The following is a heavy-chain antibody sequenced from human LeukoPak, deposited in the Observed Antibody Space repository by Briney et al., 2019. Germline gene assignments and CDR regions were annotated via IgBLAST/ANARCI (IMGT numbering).Heavy chain of an antibody. D-gene: IGHD7-27*01. CDR3: VYRTGFDY. CDR1: GFTFSNYD. CDR2: ISASGSGS. V-gene: IGHV3-23*01. J-gene: IGHJ4*02. Sequence: GGSLRLSCTASGFTFSNYDMSWVRQAPGKGLEWVSTISASGSGSDYADSVKGRFTISRDNSKNTLNLQMNILRVEDTAVYYSVYRTGFDYWGQGTLVTVSS.